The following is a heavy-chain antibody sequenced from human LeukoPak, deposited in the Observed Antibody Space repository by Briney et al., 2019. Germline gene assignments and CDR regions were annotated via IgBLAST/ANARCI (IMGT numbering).Heavy chain of an antibody. CDR1: GFTFSSYA. Sequence: GGSLRLSCAASGFTFSSYAMHWVCQAPGKGLEWVAVISYDGSNKYYADSVKGRFTISRDNSKNTLYLQMNSLRAGDTAVYYCARDRRIQLVNYYYYGMDVWGQGTTVTVSS. J-gene: IGHJ6*02. D-gene: IGHD5-18*01. V-gene: IGHV3-30-3*01. CDR3: ARDRRIQLVNYYYYGMDV. CDR2: ISYDGSNK.